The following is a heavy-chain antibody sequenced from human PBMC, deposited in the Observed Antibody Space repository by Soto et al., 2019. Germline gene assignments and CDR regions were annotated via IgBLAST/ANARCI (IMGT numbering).Heavy chain of an antibody. J-gene: IGHJ6*02. CDR1: GYTFTGYY. V-gene: IGHV1-2*02. Sequence: GASVKVSCKASGYTFTGYYIHWVREAPGQGLEWMGWINPQTGGTSYGQKFRGRVTLSRDTSINTAYLELSRLRFDDAAVYFCARERYQVISDGMDVWGQGTTVTVSS. CDR3: ARERYQVISDGMDV. D-gene: IGHD2-2*01. CDR2: INPQTGGT.